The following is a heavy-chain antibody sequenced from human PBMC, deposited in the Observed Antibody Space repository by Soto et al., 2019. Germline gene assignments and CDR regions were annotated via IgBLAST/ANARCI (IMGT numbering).Heavy chain of an antibody. Sequence: ASVKVSCKASGYTFTSYYMHWVRQAPGQGLEWMGIINPSGGSTSYAQKFQGRVTMTRDTSTSTVYMELSSLRSEDTAVFYCARDSHVDDSSGYYLRYWGQGTLVTVSS. D-gene: IGHD3-22*01. V-gene: IGHV1-46*01. CDR2: INPSGGST. J-gene: IGHJ4*02. CDR3: ARDSHVDDSSGYYLRY. CDR1: GYTFTSYY.